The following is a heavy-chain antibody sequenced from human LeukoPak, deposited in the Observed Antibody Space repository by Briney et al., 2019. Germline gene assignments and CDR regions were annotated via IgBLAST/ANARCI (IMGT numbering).Heavy chain of an antibody. Sequence: GGSLRLSCAASGFTFSSYGMHWVRQAPGKGLEWVAFIRYDGRNKYYADSVKGRFTISRDNSKNTLYLQMNSLRAEDTAVYYCAWSGITMVRGVQRGVDYYYYGMDVWGQGTTVTVSS. J-gene: IGHJ6*02. CDR3: AWSGITMVRGVQRGVDYYYYGMDV. CDR2: IRYDGRNK. V-gene: IGHV3-30*02. D-gene: IGHD3-10*01. CDR1: GFTFSSYG.